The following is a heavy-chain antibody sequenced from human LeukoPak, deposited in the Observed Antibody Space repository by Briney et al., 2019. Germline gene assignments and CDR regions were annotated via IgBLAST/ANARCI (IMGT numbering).Heavy chain of an antibody. CDR1: GGSISSYY. CDR2: IYYSGST. J-gene: IGHJ4*02. V-gene: IGHV4-59*01. D-gene: IGHD3-9*01. CDR3: GRADRYSGGGKFDY. Sequence: PSETLSLTCAVSGGSISSYYWNWIRQPPGKGLEWIGYIYYSGSTNYNPSLKSRVTISIDTSKNQFSLKLSSVTAADTAVYYCGRADRYSGGGKFDYWGQGTLVTVSS.